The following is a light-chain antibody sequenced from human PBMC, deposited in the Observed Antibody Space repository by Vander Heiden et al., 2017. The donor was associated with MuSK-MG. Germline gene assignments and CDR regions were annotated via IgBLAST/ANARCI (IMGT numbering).Light chain of an antibody. V-gene: IGKV1-33*01. Sequence: DTQLTQSPSTLFASVGEGFTFTSQASQDISNYLNWYQQKPGKAPMLLNYDASDLETGVPSRFSGCGSETDFTFTISRLQPEDIATYYCQQYHNLPPTFGQGTKLEIK. CDR2: DAS. J-gene: IGKJ2*01. CDR3: QQYHNLPPT. CDR1: QDISNY.